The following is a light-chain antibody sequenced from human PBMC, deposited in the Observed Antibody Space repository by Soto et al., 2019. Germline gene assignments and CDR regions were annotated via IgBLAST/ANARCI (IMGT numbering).Light chain of an antibody. J-gene: IGKJ5*01. Sequence: EIVLTQSPATLSSFPGDRATLSCRASQSVSSSYLAWYQQKPGQAPRLLIYGASSRATGIPDRFSGSGSGTDFTLTISRLEPEDFAVYYCQQYGSSPSTFGQGTRLEIK. CDR1: QSVSSSY. V-gene: IGKV3-20*01. CDR2: GAS. CDR3: QQYGSSPST.